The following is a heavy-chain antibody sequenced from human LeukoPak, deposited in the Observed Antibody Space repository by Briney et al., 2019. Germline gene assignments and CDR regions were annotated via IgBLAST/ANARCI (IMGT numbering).Heavy chain of an antibody. CDR2: FSRDGSNK. V-gene: IGHV3-30*01. Sequence: GRALRLSCAASGFTFSSSAMHGVRQARGKGLEGVAGFSRDGSNKYYADYVKGRFTISRDNSKNTLYLQMNSLRTEDTALYYCATGKSDASGYDFMLPYWGQGTLVTVSS. J-gene: IGHJ4*02. CDR1: GFTFSSSA. CDR3: ATGKSDASGYDFMLPY. D-gene: IGHD5-12*01.